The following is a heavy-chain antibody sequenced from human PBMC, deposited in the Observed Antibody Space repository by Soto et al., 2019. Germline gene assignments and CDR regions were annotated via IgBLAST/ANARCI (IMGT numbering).Heavy chain of an antibody. D-gene: IGHD5-12*01. J-gene: IGHJ4*02. CDR3: ARAKAKLHGYNYHSFDY. CDR1: GFTFSSYA. V-gene: IGHV3-30-3*01. Sequence: GGSLRLSCAASGFTFSSYAMHWVRQAPGKGLEWVAVISYDGSNKYYADSVKGRFTISRDNSKNTLYLQMNSLRAEDTAVYYCARAKAKLHGYNYHSFDYWGQGTLVTVSS. CDR2: ISYDGSNK.